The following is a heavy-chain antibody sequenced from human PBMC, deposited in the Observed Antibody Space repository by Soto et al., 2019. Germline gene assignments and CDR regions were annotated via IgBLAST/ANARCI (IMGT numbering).Heavy chain of an antibody. J-gene: IGHJ6*02. CDR2: IKSKTDGGTT. D-gene: IGHD4-17*01. Sequence: PGGSLRLSCAASGFTFSNAWMSWVRQAPGKGLEWVGRIKSKTDGGTTDYAAPVKGRFTISRDDSKNTLYLQMNSLKTEDTAVYYCTTPYDYGGNSDYYYYGMDVWGQGTTVTVSS. CDR3: TTPYDYGGNSDYYYYGMDV. CDR1: GFTFSNAW. V-gene: IGHV3-15*01.